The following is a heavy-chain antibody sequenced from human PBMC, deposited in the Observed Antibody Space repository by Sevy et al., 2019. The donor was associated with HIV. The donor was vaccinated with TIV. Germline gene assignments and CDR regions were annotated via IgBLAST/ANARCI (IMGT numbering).Heavy chain of an antibody. Sequence: GGSLRLSCAVSGFTFNNAWMNWVRQAPGTGLQWVGLIKSKMDGETTDYAAPVKGRFTISRDDSKNKLYLQMNSLKIEDTAVYYCATAPGYYDSAPFDYWGPGTLVTVSS. V-gene: IGHV3-15*01. CDR2: IKSKMDGETT. J-gene: IGHJ4*02. D-gene: IGHD3-22*01. CDR3: ATAPGYYDSAPFDY. CDR1: GFTFNNAW.